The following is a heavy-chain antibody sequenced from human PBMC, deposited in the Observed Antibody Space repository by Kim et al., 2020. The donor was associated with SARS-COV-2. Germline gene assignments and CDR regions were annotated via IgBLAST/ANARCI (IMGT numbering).Heavy chain of an antibody. D-gene: IGHD3-10*01. CDR3: ARDGGGSLDY. J-gene: IGHJ4*02. CDR2: ISNDGSRT. V-gene: IGHV3-74*01. Sequence: GGSLRLSCAASGFTFSIYWMHWVRQAPGKGLVWVSFISNDGSRTGYADSVKGRFTISRDNAKNTLYLQMNSLRVEDTAMYYCARDGGGSLDYWGQGTLVT. CDR1: GFTFSIYW.